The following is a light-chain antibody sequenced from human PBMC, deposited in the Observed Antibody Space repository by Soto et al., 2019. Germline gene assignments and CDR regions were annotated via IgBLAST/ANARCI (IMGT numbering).Light chain of an antibody. CDR3: QQYGSSPIT. J-gene: IGKJ5*01. Sequence: ETVMTQSPATLSVSPGERVTLSCRASQSVSSKLAWYQQKPGQAPRLLIYGASSRATGIPDRFSGTVSGTDFTLTISRLEPEDFAVYYCQQYGSSPITFGQGTRLEIK. V-gene: IGKV3-20*01. CDR1: QSVSSK. CDR2: GAS.